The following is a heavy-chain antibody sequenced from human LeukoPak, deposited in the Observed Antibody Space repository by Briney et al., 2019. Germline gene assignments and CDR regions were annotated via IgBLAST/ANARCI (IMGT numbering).Heavy chain of an antibody. J-gene: IGHJ4*02. Sequence: GGSLRLSCTASGFSVSSNYMSWVRQAPGRGLEWVSVIYSDGSTNYADSVRGRLTISRDNSKSTVYLQMNNVRAEDTAVYYCARAETAAGSYWGQGTLVTVSS. V-gene: IGHV3-53*01. D-gene: IGHD6-25*01. CDR3: ARAETAAGSY. CDR2: IYSDGST. CDR1: GFSVSSNY.